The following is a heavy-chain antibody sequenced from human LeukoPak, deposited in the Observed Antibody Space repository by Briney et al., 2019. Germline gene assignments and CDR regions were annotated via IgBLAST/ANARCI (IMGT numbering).Heavy chain of an antibody. CDR3: ARHDVWGGFRDWFDP. J-gene: IGHJ5*02. CDR2: IYHTGST. D-gene: IGHD3-3*01. CDR1: GYSISSGYY. Sequence: PSETLSLTCDVSGYSISSGYYWGWIRQPPGKGPEWIGSIYHTGSTYYNPSLKSRVSISVDTSKNQFSLKVSSVTAADTALYYCARHDVWGGFRDWFDPWGQGTQVTVSS. V-gene: IGHV4-38-2*01.